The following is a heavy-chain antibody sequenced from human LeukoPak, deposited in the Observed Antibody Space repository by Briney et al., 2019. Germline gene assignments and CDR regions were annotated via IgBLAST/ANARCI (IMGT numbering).Heavy chain of an antibody. CDR1: GFTFSSYS. CDR3: ARGGYDFWSGYYLL. V-gene: IGHV3-30*03. J-gene: IGHJ4*02. D-gene: IGHD3-3*01. CDR2: ISYDGSNK. Sequence: PGGSLRLSCAASGFTFSSYSMNWVRQAPGKGLEWVAVISYDGSNKYYADSVKGRFTISRDNSKNTLYLQMNSLRAEDTAVYYCARGGYDFWSGYYLLWGQGTLVTVSS.